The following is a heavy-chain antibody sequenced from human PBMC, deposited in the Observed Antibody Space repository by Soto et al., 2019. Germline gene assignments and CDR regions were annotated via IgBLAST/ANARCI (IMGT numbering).Heavy chain of an antibody. V-gene: IGHV3-23*01. Sequence: LRLSCAASGFTFSSYAMSWVRQAPGKGLEWVSAISGSGGSTYYADSVKGRFTISRDNSKNTLYLQMNSLRAEDTAVYYCAKDGNPIPYLTGYYRLGWFDPWGQGTLVTVSS. J-gene: IGHJ5*02. CDR1: GFTFSSYA. CDR2: ISGSGGST. CDR3: AKDGNPIPYLTGYYRLGWFDP. D-gene: IGHD3-9*01.